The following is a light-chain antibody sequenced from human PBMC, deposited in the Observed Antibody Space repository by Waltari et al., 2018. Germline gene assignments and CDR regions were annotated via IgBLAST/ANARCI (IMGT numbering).Light chain of an antibody. J-gene: IGLJ3*02. V-gene: IGLV1-47*01. CDR2: TSD. CDR1: SSNIGSNY. Sequence: QSVLTQPPSASGTPGQRVTISCSGSSSNIGSNYVYWYQQLPGTAPKLIIYTSDQRPAGVPDRFSGSKSGTSASLAISGLRSEDEADYYCAAWDDSLSGRVFGGGTKLTVL. CDR3: AAWDDSLSGRV.